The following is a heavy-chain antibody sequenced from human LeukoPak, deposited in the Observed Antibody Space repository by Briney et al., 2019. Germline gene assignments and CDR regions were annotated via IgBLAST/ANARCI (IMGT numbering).Heavy chain of an antibody. CDR2: ISYDGSNK. J-gene: IGHJ5*02. CDR3: ARDLGSQGGYSGYDSNWFDP. V-gene: IGHV3-30*19. Sequence: PGGSLRLSCAASGFIFSSYGMNWVRQAPGKGLEWVAVISYDGSNKYYADSVKGRFTISRDNSKNTLYLQMNSLRAEDTAVYYCARDLGSQGGYSGYDSNWFDPWGQGTLVTVSS. D-gene: IGHD5-12*01. CDR1: GFIFSSYG.